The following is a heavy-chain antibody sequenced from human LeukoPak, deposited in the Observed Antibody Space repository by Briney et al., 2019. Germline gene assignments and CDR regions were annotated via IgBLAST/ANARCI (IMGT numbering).Heavy chain of an antibody. D-gene: IGHD3-10*01. CDR1: GFTFSSYA. CDR3: AVASSPYYYGSGKY. Sequence: PGRSLRLSRAASGFTFSSYAMHWVRQAPGKGLEWVAVISYDGSNKYYADSVKGRFTISRDNSKNTLYLQMNSLRAEDTAVYYCAVASSPYYYGSGKYWGQGTLVTVSS. J-gene: IGHJ4*02. CDR2: ISYDGSNK. V-gene: IGHV3-30*04.